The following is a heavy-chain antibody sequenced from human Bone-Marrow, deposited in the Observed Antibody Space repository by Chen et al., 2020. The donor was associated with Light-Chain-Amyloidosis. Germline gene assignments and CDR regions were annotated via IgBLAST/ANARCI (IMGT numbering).Heavy chain of an antibody. CDR1: GGSISSSSYY. V-gene: IGHV4-39*07. CDR2: IYYSGST. J-gene: IGHJ4*02. Sequence: QLQESGPGLVKPSETLSLTCTVSGGSISSSSYYWGWIRQPPGKGLEWIGSIYYSGSTYYNPSLKSRVTISVDTSKNQFSLKLSSVTAADTAVYYCARDWYDYVWGSYRYPFDYWGQGTLVTVSS. CDR3: ARDWYDYVWGSYRYPFDY. D-gene: IGHD3-16*02.